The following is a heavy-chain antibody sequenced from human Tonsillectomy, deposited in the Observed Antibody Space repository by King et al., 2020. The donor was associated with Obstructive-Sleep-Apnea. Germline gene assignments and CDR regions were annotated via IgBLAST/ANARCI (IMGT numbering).Heavy chain of an antibody. V-gene: IGHV4-59*01. Sequence: QLQESGPGLVKPSETLSLTCTVSGGSISSYYLSWIRQPPGEGLEWIGYIYYSGSPNYNPSPKSRFTISVDTSKNQFSLKLSSVTAADTAVYYCARSIYYDILTGYYITHWYFDLWGRGTLVTVSS. D-gene: IGHD3-9*01. CDR2: IYYSGSP. CDR1: GGSISSYY. J-gene: IGHJ2*01. CDR3: ARSIYYDILTGYYITHWYFDL.